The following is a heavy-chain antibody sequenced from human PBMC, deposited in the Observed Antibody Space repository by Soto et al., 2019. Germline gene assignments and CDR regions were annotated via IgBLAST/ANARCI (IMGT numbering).Heavy chain of an antibody. Sequence: GGSLRLSCAASGFTFSSYGMHWVRQAPGKGLEWVAVISYDGSNKYYADSVKGRFTVSRDKSKNTLYLQVNSLRAEDTALYYWAKDKVPVVVTAPFDYWGQGTLVTVSS. CDR1: GFTFSSYG. J-gene: IGHJ4*02. CDR2: ISYDGSNK. V-gene: IGHV3-30*18. D-gene: IGHD2-21*02. CDR3: AKDKVPVVVTAPFDY.